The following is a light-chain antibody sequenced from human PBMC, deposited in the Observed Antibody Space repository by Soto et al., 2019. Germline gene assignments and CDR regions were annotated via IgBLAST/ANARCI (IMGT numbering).Light chain of an antibody. CDR3: RQSYSTPRT. CDR2: AAS. Sequence: DIQMTQSPSSLSASVGDRVTITCRASQSISNYLNWYQQKPGKAPKLLMFAASSLQSGVPSRFSGGGSGTDFTLTVSSLQPEDFATYYGRQSYSTPRTFGQGTKVEIK. J-gene: IGKJ1*01. CDR1: QSISNY. V-gene: IGKV1-39*01.